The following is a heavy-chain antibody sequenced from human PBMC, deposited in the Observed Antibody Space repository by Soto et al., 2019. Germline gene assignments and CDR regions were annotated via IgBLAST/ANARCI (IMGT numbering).Heavy chain of an antibody. D-gene: IGHD6-6*01. CDR2: VSGSGSST. J-gene: IGHJ4*02. Sequence: GGSLRLSCAASGFTFSSNAMSWVRQAPGKGLEWVSTVSGSGSSTSYADSVKGRFTISRDNSKNTLYLQMNSLRAEDTAVYYCANFKYSSSPYYFDSWGQGTLVTVSS. V-gene: IGHV3-23*01. CDR3: ANFKYSSSPYYFDS. CDR1: GFTFSSNA.